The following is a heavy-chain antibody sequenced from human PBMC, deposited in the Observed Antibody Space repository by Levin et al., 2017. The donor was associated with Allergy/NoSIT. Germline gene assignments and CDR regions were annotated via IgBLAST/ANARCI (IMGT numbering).Heavy chain of an antibody. V-gene: IGHV3-23*01. CDR3: AKDSLHEEVSANFWYFDL. D-gene: IGHD2-15*01. CDR2: VSGSGGST. CDR1: GFTFSRHA. J-gene: IGHJ2*01. Sequence: LAGGSLRLSCAASGFTFSRHAMNWVRRAPGKGLEWVSVVSGSGGSTYYADSVKGRFTISRDNSKNTLYLQVSNLRAEDTAVYYCAKDSLHEEVSANFWYFDLWGRGTLVTVSS.